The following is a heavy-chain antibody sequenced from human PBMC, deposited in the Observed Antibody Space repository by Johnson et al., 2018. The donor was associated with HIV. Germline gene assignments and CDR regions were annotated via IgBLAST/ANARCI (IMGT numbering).Heavy chain of an antibody. CDR3: ARIRSGLKHGDAFDV. V-gene: IGHV3-30*02. CDR2: IRYDGSNK. D-gene: IGHD4-17*01. J-gene: IGHJ3*01. CDR1: GFTFSSYG. Sequence: QVQLVESGGGVVQPGGSLRLSCAASGFTFSSYGMHWVRKAPGKGLEWVAFIRYDGSNKYYADSVKGRFTISRDNSKNTLYLQMNSLKAEDTAVYYGARIRSGLKHGDAFDVWGQGTMVTVSS.